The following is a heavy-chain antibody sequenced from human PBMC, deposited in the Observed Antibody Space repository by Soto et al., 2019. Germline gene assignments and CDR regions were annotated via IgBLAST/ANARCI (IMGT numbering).Heavy chain of an antibody. V-gene: IGHV1-46*01. CDR2: INPSGGST. CDR3: ARAGAPGTSFGHYSY. CDR1: GYTFTSYY. J-gene: IGHJ4*02. Sequence: GASVKVSCKASGYTFTSYYMHWVRQAPGQGLEWMGIINPSGGSTSYAQKFQGRVTMTRDTSTSTVYMELSSLRSEDTAVYYCARAGAPGTSFGHYSYWGQGTLVTVSS. D-gene: IGHD2-21*01.